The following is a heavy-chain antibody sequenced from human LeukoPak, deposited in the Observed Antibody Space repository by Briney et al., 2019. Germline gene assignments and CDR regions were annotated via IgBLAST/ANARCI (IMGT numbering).Heavy chain of an antibody. CDR3: ARGYCSGGSCYPRRPDYYYGMDV. Sequence: SETLSLTCAVYGGSFSGYYWSWIRQPPGKGLEWIGEINHSGSTNYNPSLKSRGTISVDTSKNQFSLKLSSVTAADTAVYYCARGYCSGGSCYPRRPDYYYGMDVWGKGTTVTVSS. V-gene: IGHV4-34*01. CDR1: GGSFSGYY. CDR2: INHSGST. J-gene: IGHJ6*04. D-gene: IGHD2-15*01.